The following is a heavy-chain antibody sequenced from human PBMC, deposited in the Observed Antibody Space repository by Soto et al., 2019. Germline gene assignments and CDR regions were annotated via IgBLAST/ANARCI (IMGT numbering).Heavy chain of an antibody. CDR1: GYTFTTYY. CDR2: INPSAGST. Sequence: GASVKVSCKASGYTFTTYYMHWVRQAPGQGLEWMGIINPSAGSTSYTQKFQGRVTMTRDTSTNTVYMELSSLRSEDTAVYYCARMIVALDIWGQGTMVTVSS. CDR3: ARMIVALDI. V-gene: IGHV1-46*03. J-gene: IGHJ3*02. D-gene: IGHD3-22*01.